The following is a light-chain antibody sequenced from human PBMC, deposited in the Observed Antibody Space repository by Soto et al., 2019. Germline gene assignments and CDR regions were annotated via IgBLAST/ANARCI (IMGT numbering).Light chain of an antibody. V-gene: IGKV3-11*01. Sequence: EIVLTQSPATLSLSPGERATLSCRASQSISSYFAWYQQRPGQAPRLLIYDASNRATGLPARFSGSGSGTDFTLTISSLEPEDFVVYYCQQRSNWPWTFGQGTKVEIK. CDR3: QQRSNWPWT. CDR1: QSISSY. CDR2: DAS. J-gene: IGKJ1*01.